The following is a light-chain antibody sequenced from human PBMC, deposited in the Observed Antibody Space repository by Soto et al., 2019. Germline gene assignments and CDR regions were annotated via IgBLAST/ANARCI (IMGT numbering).Light chain of an antibody. V-gene: IGKV1-5*03. CDR1: QTISSW. Sequence: DIQMTQSPSTLSGSVGDRVTITCRASQTISSWLAWDQQKPGKAPKLLIYKASTLKSGVPSRFSGRGSGTEFTLTISSLQPDDFATYYCQHYNSYSEAFGQGTKVELK. CDR2: KAS. J-gene: IGKJ1*01. CDR3: QHYNSYSEA.